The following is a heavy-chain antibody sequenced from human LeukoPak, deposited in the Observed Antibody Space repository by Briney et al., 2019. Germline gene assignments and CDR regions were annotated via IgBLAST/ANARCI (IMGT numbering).Heavy chain of an antibody. V-gene: IGHV3-30*04. Sequence: AGGSLRLSCAASGFTFSSYAMHWVRQVPGKGLEWVAVISYDGSNKYYADSVKGRFTTSRDNSKNTLYLQMNSLRAEDTAVYYCARDNFYGDYSSYFDYWGQGTLVTVSS. CDR1: GFTFSSYA. CDR3: ARDNFYGDYSSYFDY. CDR2: ISYDGSNK. J-gene: IGHJ4*02. D-gene: IGHD4-17*01.